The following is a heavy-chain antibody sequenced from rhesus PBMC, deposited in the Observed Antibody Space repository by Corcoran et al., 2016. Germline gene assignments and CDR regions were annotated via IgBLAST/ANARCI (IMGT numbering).Heavy chain of an antibody. Sequence: QVQLQESGPGLVRPSATRSLTCAVSGGSIRRNSWSLIRLAPGRGLEWIGYIYGSGSTYYNPSLKSRVTLSVDTSKSQLSLKLTSVTAADTAVFYCARQGGTYNRFDVWGPGVLVTVSS. CDR2: IYGSGST. J-gene: IGHJ5-1*01. CDR1: GGSIRRNS. V-gene: IGHV4S11*01. CDR3: ARQGGTYNRFDV. D-gene: IGHD1-44*01.